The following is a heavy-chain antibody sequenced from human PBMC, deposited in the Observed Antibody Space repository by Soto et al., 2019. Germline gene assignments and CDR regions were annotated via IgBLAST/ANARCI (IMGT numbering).Heavy chain of an antibody. V-gene: IGHV1-2*04. D-gene: IGHD2-21*02. CDR1: GYTFTGYY. J-gene: IGHJ4*02. CDR2: INPNGGGT. CDR3: ARDPGVTASYYFDY. Sequence: ASVKVSCKASGYTFTGYYMHWVRQAPGQGLEWMGWINPNGGGTNYAQKFQGWVTMTRDTSISTAYMELSRLRSDDTAVYYCARDPGVTASYYFDYWGQGTLVTVSS.